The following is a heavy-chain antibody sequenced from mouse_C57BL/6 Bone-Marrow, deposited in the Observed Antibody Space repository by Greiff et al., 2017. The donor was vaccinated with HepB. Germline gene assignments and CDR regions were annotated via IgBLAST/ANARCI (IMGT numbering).Heavy chain of an antibody. D-gene: IGHD1-1*01. Sequence: QVQLKESGAELARPGASVKLSCKASGYTFTSYGISWVKQSTGQGLEWIGEIYPRSGNTYYNEKFKGKATLTADKSSSTAYMELRSLTSEDSAVYFCAAYYSYYFDYWGQGTTLTVSS. CDR2: IYPRSGNT. CDR1: GYTFTSYG. V-gene: IGHV1-81*01. CDR3: AAYYSYYFDY. J-gene: IGHJ2*01.